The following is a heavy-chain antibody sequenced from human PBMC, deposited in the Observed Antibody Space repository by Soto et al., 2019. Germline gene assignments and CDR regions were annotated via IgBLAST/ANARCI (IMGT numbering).Heavy chain of an antibody. Sequence: QVQLQESGPGLVKPSQTLSLTCTVSGGSISSGDYYWSWIRQAPGKGLEWIGYIYYSGSTYYNPSLKSRVTIAVDTSKNQFSLKLSSVTAADTALYYCARAQPSYYYDSSGSHKLISGPDYWGQGTLVTVSS. CDR3: ARAQPSYYYDSSGSHKLISGPDY. D-gene: IGHD3-22*01. CDR1: GGSISSGDYY. J-gene: IGHJ4*02. CDR2: IYYSGST. V-gene: IGHV4-30-4*01.